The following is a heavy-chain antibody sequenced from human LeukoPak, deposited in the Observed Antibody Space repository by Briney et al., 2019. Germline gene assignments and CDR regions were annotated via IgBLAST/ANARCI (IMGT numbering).Heavy chain of an antibody. CDR3: ASHGGLRYQLLYNY. Sequence: SETLSLTCAVSGYSISSGYYWGWIRQPPGNGLEWIGSIYHSGSTYYNPSLKSRLTISVDTPKNQFSLKLSSVTAADTAVYYCASHGGLRYQLLYNYWGQGTLVTVSS. V-gene: IGHV4-38-2*01. CDR1: GYSISSGYY. D-gene: IGHD2-2*02. CDR2: IYHSGST. J-gene: IGHJ4*02.